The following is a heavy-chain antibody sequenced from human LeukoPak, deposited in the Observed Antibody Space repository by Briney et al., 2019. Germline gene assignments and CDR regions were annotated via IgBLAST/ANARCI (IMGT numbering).Heavy chain of an antibody. V-gene: IGHV2-70*04. D-gene: IGHD6-13*01. CDR3: ARSYSSSWLVDY. CDR1: GFSLSTSGMR. J-gene: IGHJ4*02. CDR2: IDWDDDK. Sequence: SGPTLVNPTQTLALTCTFSGFSLSTSGMRVSWIRQPPGKALEWLARIDWDDDKFYSTSLKTRLTISKDTSKNQVVLTMTNMDPVDTATYYCARSYSSSWLVDYWGQGTLVTVSS.